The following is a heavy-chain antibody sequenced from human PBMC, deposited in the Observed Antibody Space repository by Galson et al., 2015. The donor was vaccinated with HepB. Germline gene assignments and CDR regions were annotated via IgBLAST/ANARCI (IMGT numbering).Heavy chain of an antibody. V-gene: IGHV1-69*04. CDR1: GGTFSSYA. D-gene: IGHD4-23*01. CDR3: ACTYGGNVGGAFDI. CDR2: IIPILGIA. J-gene: IGHJ3*02. Sequence: SVKVSCKASGGTFSSYAISWVRQAPGRGLEWMGRIIPILGIANYAQKFQGRVTITADKSTSTAYMELSSLRSEDTAVYYCACTYGGNVGGAFDIWGQGTMVTVSS.